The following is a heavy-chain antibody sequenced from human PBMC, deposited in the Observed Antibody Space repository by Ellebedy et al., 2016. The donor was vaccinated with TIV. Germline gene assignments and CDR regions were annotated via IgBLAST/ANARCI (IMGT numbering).Heavy chain of an antibody. J-gene: IGHJ6*03. D-gene: IGHD1-26*01. CDR3: AKGPTTRYYYMDV. V-gene: IGHV3-23*01. CDR1: GFTFSNCA. Sequence: GGSLRLXCAASGFTFSNCAMSWVRQAPGKGLEWVSAISGSGDSTYYADSVKGRFTISRDNSKNTLYLQMNSLRAEDTAVYYCAKGPTTRYYYMDVWGKGTTVTVSS. CDR2: ISGSGDST.